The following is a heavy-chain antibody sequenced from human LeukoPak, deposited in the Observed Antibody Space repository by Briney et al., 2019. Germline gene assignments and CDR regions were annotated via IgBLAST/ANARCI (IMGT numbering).Heavy chain of an antibody. Sequence: GASVKVSCKASGYTFTGHYIHWVRQAPGQGLEWMGRINPNSGDTNYAQKFQGRVTVTRDTSISTAYMELTRLTYDDTAVYYCARARVSVSPSSDYWGQGTLVPVSS. CDR2: INPNSGDT. D-gene: IGHD6-6*01. CDR1: GYTFTGHY. J-gene: IGHJ4*02. V-gene: IGHV1-2*06. CDR3: ARARVSVSPSSDY.